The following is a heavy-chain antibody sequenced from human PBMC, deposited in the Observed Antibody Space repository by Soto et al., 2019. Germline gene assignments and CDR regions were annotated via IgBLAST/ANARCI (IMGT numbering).Heavy chain of an antibody. Sequence: PGGPLTLSCAASGFTFSSYAMSWVRQAPGKGLEWVSAISGSGGSTYYADSVKGRFTISRDNSKNTLYLQMNSLRAEDTAVYYCARDSLSYYYDSSGYPGPNGMDVWGQGTTVTVSS. CDR2: ISGSGGST. J-gene: IGHJ6*02. CDR1: GFTFSSYA. D-gene: IGHD3-22*01. CDR3: ARDSLSYYYDSSGYPGPNGMDV. V-gene: IGHV3-23*01.